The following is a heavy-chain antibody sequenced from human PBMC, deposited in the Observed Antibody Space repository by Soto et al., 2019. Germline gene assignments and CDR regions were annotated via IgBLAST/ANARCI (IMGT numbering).Heavy chain of an antibody. CDR3: ARGFDLQYGMDV. V-gene: IGHV3-48*02. CDR2: ISGSSNTI. D-gene: IGHD3-10*01. J-gene: IGHJ6*02. Sequence: EVQLVESGGGLIQRGGSLRLSCAASGFTLSIYSLNCGRQAPRKGLEWLSYISGSSNTIYYADSVKGRFTISRDNAKNSLYLQMNSLRDEDTAVYFCARGFDLQYGMDVWGQGTTVIVSS. CDR1: GFTLSIYS.